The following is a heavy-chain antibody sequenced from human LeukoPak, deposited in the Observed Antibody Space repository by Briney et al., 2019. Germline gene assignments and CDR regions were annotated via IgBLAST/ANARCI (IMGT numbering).Heavy chain of an antibody. V-gene: IGHV5-51*01. CDR1: GYSFTGYW. CDR3: ARQKDSLDFDY. Sequence: WESLTITYKGSGYSFTGYWIGWVRPMPGKGLEWMGIFYPGDSNTRYSPSFRGQVTMSADKSISTAYLQWSSLKASDTAMYYCARQKDSLDFDYLRQATLVTVSS. CDR2: FYPGDSNT. J-gene: IGHJ4*02. D-gene: IGHD3-16*01.